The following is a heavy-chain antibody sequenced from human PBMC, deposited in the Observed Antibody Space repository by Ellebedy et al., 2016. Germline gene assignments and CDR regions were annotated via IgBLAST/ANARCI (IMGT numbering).Heavy chain of an antibody. CDR2: IKQDGSEK. D-gene: IGHD5/OR15-5a*01. CDR3: ARDLPYYYEY. Sequence: GESLKISXAASGFTFSSYWMSWVRQAPGKGLEWVANIKQDGSEKYYVDSVKGRFTISRDNAKNSLYLQMNSLRAEDTAVYYCARDLPYYYEYWGQGTLVTVSS. V-gene: IGHV3-7*01. J-gene: IGHJ4*02. CDR1: GFTFSSYW.